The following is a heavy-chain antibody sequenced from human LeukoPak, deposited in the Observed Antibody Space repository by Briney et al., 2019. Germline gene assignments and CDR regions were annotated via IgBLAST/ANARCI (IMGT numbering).Heavy chain of an antibody. D-gene: IGHD3-16*01. CDR3: SGDLHWHHDS. CDR1: GGTFGSYT. Sequence: SVNVSCKVSGGTFGSYTINWVRQAPGQGLEWMGRSVPIFDTTNYARNFQGRVTITADKSTTTVYMELTSLRSDDTAVYYCSGDLHWHHDSWGQGTLVTVSS. CDR2: SVPIFDTT. J-gene: IGHJ5*02. V-gene: IGHV1-69*08.